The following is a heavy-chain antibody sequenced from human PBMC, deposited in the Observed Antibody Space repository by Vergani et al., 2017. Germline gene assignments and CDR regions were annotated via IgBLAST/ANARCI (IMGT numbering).Heavy chain of an antibody. V-gene: IGHV5-51*01. J-gene: IGHJ6*02. CDR2: IYPGDSDT. Sequence: EVQLVQSGAEVKKPGESLTISCKGSGYSFTSYWIGWVRQMPGKGLEWMGIIYPGDSDTRYSPSFQGQVTISADKSISTAYLQWSSLKASDTAMYYCARAGYCSGGSCLQYYGMDVWGQGTTVTVSS. CDR3: ARAGYCSGGSCLQYYGMDV. CDR1: GYSFTSYW. D-gene: IGHD2-15*01.